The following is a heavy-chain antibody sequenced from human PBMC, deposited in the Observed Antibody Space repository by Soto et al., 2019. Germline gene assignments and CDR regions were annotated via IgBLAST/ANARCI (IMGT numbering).Heavy chain of an antibody. CDR2: IYYSGST. J-gene: IGHJ4*02. Sequence: QVQLQESGPGLVKPSETLSLTCTVSGGSISSYYWSWIRQPPGKGLEWIGYIYYSGSTNYNPSLESRVTISVDTSKIQFSLKLSSVTAADTAVYYCARTDYGGNGYYFDYWGQGTLVTVSS. V-gene: IGHV4-59*01. CDR3: ARTDYGGNGYYFDY. D-gene: IGHD4-17*01. CDR1: GGSISSYY.